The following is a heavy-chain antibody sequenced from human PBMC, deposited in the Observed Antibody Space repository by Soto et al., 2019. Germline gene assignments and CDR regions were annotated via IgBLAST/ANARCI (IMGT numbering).Heavy chain of an antibody. Sequence: SETLSLTCTVSGGSISSGGYYWSWIRQHPGKGLEWIGYIYYSGSTYYNPSLKSRVTISVDTSKNQFSLKLSSVTAADTAVYYCARVESYYYYYGMDVWGQGTTVTVSS. V-gene: IGHV4-31*03. J-gene: IGHJ6*02. CDR3: ARVESYYYYYGMDV. CDR1: GGSISSGGYY. CDR2: IYYSGST.